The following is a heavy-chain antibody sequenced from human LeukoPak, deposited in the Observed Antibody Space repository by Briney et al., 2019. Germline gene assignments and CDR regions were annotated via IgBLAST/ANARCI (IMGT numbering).Heavy chain of an antibody. V-gene: IGHV3-30*18. CDR1: GFTFSSYG. CDR2: ISYDGSNK. CDR3: AKGGYFDWFDY. Sequence: GRSLRLSCAASGFTFSSYGMHWVRQAPGKGLEGVAVISYDGSNKYYADSVKGRFTISRGNSKNTLYLQMNSLRAEDTAVYYCAKGGYFDWFDYWGQGTLVTVSS. D-gene: IGHD3-9*01. J-gene: IGHJ4*02.